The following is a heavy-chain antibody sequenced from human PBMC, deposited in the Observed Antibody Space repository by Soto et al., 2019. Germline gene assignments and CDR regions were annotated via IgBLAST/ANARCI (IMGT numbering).Heavy chain of an antibody. Sequence: GASVKVSCKVSGYTLTELSMHWVRQAPGKGLEWMGGFDPEDGETIYAQKFQGRVTMTEDTSTDTAYMELSSLRSEDTAVYYCATRQNLYDRNAGAFDIWGQGTMVTVSS. D-gene: IGHD3-22*01. V-gene: IGHV1-24*01. J-gene: IGHJ3*02. CDR2: FDPEDGET. CDR3: ATRQNLYDRNAGAFDI. CDR1: GYTLTELS.